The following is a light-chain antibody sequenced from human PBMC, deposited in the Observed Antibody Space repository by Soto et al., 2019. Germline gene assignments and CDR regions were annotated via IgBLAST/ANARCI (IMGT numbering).Light chain of an antibody. CDR3: QHYNSYSEA. J-gene: IGKJ1*01. CDR2: DAS. V-gene: IGKV1-5*01. CDR1: QSISNR. Sequence: DIQMTQSPSTLSASVGDRVTITCLASQSISNRLAWYQQKPGKAPKYLIYDASSLESGAPSRFSGSGSGTEFTLTISSLQPDDFATYYCQHYNSYSEAFGQGTKVDI.